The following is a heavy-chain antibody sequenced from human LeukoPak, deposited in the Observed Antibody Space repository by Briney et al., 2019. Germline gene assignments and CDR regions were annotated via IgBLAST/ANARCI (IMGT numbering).Heavy chain of an antibody. CDR2: IYYSGST. V-gene: IGHV4-59*11. CDR1: SGSISSHY. Sequence: SETLSLTCTVSSGSISSHYWSWIRQPPRKGLEWIGYIYYSGSTNYNPSLKSRVTISVDTSKNQFSLKLSSVTAADTAVYYCARAYCSSLATGSYYYYMDVWGKGTTVTVSS. D-gene: IGHD2-2*01. J-gene: IGHJ6*03. CDR3: ARAYCSSLATGSYYYYMDV.